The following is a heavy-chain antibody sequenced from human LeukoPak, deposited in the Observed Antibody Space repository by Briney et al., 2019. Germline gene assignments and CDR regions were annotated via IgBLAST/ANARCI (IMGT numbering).Heavy chain of an antibody. CDR3: ARGRPGTFDI. CDR2: ISRSGSTI. D-gene: IGHD6-13*01. J-gene: IGHJ3*02. Sequence: GGSLRLSRAASGFTFSSFEMNWVRQAPGKGLKWVSYISRSGSTIYYADSVKGRFPISRDNAKNSLYLQMNSLRVEDTAVYYCARGRPGTFDIWGQGTMVTVSS. V-gene: IGHV3-48*03. CDR1: GFTFSSFE.